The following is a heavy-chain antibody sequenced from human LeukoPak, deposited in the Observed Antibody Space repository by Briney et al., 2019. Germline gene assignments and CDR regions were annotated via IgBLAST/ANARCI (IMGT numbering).Heavy chain of an antibody. Sequence: SETLSLTCTVSGGSISSYYWSWIRQPPGKGLEWVGYIYYSGSTSYNPSLKSRVTISVDTSKNQFSLKLSSVTAADTAVYYCARQNLYYDILTGYYRWFDPWGQGTLVTVSS. D-gene: IGHD3-9*01. V-gene: IGHV4-59*01. CDR2: IYYSGST. J-gene: IGHJ5*02. CDR3: ARQNLYYDILTGYYRWFDP. CDR1: GGSISSYY.